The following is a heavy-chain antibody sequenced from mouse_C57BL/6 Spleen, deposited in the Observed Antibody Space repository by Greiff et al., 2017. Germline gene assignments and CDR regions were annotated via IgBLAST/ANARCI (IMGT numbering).Heavy chain of an antibody. V-gene: IGHV1-72*01. J-gene: IGHJ3*01. CDR2: IDPNSGGT. D-gene: IGHD3-2*02. CDR1: GYTFTSYW. CDR3: ARGPPTAQAAWFAY. Sequence: QVQLKQPGAELVKPGASVKLSCKASGYTFTSYWMHWVKQRPGRGLEWIGRIDPNSGGTKYNEKFKSKATLTVDKPSSTAYMQLSSLTSEDSAVYYCARGPPTAQAAWFAYWGQGTLVTVSA.